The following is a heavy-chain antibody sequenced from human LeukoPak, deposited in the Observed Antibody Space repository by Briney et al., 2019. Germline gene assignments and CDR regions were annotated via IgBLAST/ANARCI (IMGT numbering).Heavy chain of an antibody. CDR1: GYTFTGYY. D-gene: IGHD3-9*01. CDR3: ARAPYYDILTGYYRTHMDV. J-gene: IGHJ6*03. V-gene: IGHV1-2*02. CDR2: INPNSGGT. Sequence: ASVKVSCKASGYTFTGYYMHWVRQAPGQGLEWMGWINPNSGGTNYAQKFQGRVTMTRDTSISTAYMELSRLRSDDTAVYYCARAPYYDILTGYYRTHMDVWGKGTTVTVSS.